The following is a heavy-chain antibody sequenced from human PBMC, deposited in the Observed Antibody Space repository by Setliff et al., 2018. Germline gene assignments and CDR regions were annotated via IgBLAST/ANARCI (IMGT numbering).Heavy chain of an antibody. CDR1: NFSVNSGYT. J-gene: IGHJ4*02. D-gene: IGHD2-21*01. CDR2: MFDNVGT. Sequence: PSETLSLTCAVSNFSVNSGYTWGWIRQPPGKGLEWIGIMFDNVGTSYNPSLKSRVTMSVDTSKGELSLKLTFVTAADTAVYYCASQRLARYFDNWGQGTQVTVSS. CDR3: ASQRLARYFDN. V-gene: IGHV4-38-2*01.